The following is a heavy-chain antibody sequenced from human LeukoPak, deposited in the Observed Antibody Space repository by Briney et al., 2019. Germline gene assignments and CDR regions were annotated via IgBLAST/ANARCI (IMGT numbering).Heavy chain of an antibody. V-gene: IGHV1-69*13. D-gene: IGHD1-26*01. CDR1: GGTFSSYA. J-gene: IGHJ1*01. CDR3: ARSGGAAEYLQH. CDR2: IIPIFGTA. Sequence: GASVKVSCKASGGTFSSYAISWVRQAPGQGLEWMGGIIPIFGTANYAQKFQGRVTITADESTSTAYMELSSLRSEDTAVYYCARSGGAAEYLQHWGQGTLVTVFS.